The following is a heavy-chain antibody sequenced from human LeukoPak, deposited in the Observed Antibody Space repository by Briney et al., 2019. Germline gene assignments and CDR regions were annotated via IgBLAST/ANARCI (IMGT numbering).Heavy chain of an antibody. Sequence: PGGSLRLSCAASGFTFSSYSMNWVRQAPGKGLEWVSSISSSSSYIYYADSVKGRFTISRDNAKNSLYLQMNSLRAEDTAVYYCARARNEDTIFGVVTYDYFDYWGQGTLVTVSS. J-gene: IGHJ4*02. CDR2: ISSSSSYI. V-gene: IGHV3-21*01. CDR3: ARARNEDTIFGVVTYDYFDY. CDR1: GFTFSSYS. D-gene: IGHD3-3*01.